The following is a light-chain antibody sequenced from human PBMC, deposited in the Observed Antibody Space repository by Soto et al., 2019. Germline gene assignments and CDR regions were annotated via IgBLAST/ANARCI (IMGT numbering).Light chain of an antibody. V-gene: IGKV3-20*01. CDR2: GAS. J-gene: IGKJ4*01. CDR1: QTVSSSYY. Sequence: EVVLTQSPGTLSLSPGERATLSCRTSQTVSSSYYLAWYQQKPGQAPRLLIYGASNRASGVPDRLSSGLSGTDFTLTISRLEPEDFASYYCQQYNSYSPLSFGGGTKLDI. CDR3: QQYNSYSPLS.